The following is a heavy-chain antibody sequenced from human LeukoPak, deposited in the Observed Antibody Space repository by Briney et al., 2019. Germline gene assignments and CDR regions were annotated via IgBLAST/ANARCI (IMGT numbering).Heavy chain of an antibody. CDR1: GFTFSSYS. CDR2: ISSSSSYI. CDR3: ARDLYCSGGSCYTLTLIKLKYYYYGMDV. Sequence: GGSLRLSCAASGFTFSSYSMNWVRRAPGKGLEWVSSISSSSSYIYYADSVKGRFTISRDNAKNSLYLQMNSLRAEDTAVYYCARDLYCSGGSCYTLTLIKLKYYYYGMDVWGQGTTVTVSS. V-gene: IGHV3-21*01. D-gene: IGHD2-15*01. J-gene: IGHJ6*02.